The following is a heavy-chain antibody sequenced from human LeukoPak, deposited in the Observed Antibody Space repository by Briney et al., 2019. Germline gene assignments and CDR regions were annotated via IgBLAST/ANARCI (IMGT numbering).Heavy chain of an antibody. CDR1: GFTFSSYG. CDR3: AKEGSSGWPDGLFDY. J-gene: IGHJ4*02. CDR2: ISYDGSNK. Sequence: GRSLRLSCAASGFTFSSYGMHWVRQAPGKGLEWVAVISYDGSNKYYADSVKGRFTISRDNSKNTLYLQMNSLRAEDTAVYHCAKEGSSGWPDGLFDYWGQGTLVTVSS. V-gene: IGHV3-30*18. D-gene: IGHD3-22*01.